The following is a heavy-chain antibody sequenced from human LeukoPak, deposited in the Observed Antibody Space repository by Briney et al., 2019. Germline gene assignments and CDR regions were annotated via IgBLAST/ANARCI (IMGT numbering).Heavy chain of an antibody. CDR1: GFTVSSNY. CDR2: IYSGGST. J-gene: IGHJ6*03. CDR3: ARGIWGKSHPQRNYYYYYMDV. D-gene: IGHD3-16*01. Sequence: GGSLRLSCAASGFTVSSNYMSWVRQAPGKGLEWVSVIYSGGSTYYADSVKGRFTISRDNSKNTLYLQMNSLRAEDTAVYYCARGIWGKSHPQRNYYYYYMDVWGKGTTVTVSS. V-gene: IGHV3-66*01.